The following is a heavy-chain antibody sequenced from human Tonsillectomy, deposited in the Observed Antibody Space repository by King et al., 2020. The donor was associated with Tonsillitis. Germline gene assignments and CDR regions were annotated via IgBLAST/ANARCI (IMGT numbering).Heavy chain of an antibody. Sequence: VQLQESGPGLVKPSETLSLTCAVSGFSISSGYYWGWVRQSPVKGLEWIGSIYHSGSTNYNPSLKSRVPMSVDTSKNQFSLKLSSVTAADTAVYYCARLGAWYYFDYWGQGNLVTVSS. CDR1: GFSISSGYY. CDR2: IYHSGST. J-gene: IGHJ4*02. V-gene: IGHV4-38-2*01. D-gene: IGHD2-15*01. CDR3: ARLGAWYYFDY.